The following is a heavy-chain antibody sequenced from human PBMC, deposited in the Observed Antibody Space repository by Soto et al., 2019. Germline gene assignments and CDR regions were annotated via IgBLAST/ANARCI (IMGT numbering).Heavy chain of an antibody. J-gene: IGHJ4*02. D-gene: IGHD6-13*01. CDR1: GGSISSSRHY. V-gene: IGHV4-39*01. Sequence: SETLSLTCTVSGGSISSSRHYWGWIRQPPGKGLEWIGYIYYSGSTYYNPSLKSRVTISVDTSKNQFSLKLSSVTAADTAVYYCARLGYSNSWYYFDYWGQGTLVTVSS. CDR3: ARLGYSNSWYYFDY. CDR2: IYYSGST.